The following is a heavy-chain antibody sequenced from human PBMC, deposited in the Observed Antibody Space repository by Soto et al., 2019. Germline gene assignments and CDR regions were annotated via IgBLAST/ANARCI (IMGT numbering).Heavy chain of an antibody. D-gene: IGHD6-13*01. CDR1: GGTFSSYT. CDR3: ARDGQQLAGWFDP. V-gene: IGHV1-69*04. Sequence: SVKVSCKASGGTFSSYTISWVRQAPGQGLEWMGRIIPILGIANYAQKFQGRVTITADKSTSTAYMELSSLRSEDTAVYYCARDGQQLAGWFDPWGQGTLVTVSS. J-gene: IGHJ5*02. CDR2: IIPILGIA.